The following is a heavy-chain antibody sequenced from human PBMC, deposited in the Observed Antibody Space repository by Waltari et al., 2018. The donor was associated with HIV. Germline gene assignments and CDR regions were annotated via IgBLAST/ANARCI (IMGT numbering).Heavy chain of an antibody. V-gene: IGHV3-9*01. CDR3: AKGGSHLTIFEAWFDS. Sequence: EVQLVESGGGLVQPGRSLRLSCAASGFTFDDYTRPWVRQSPGKGLEWVSGISWNSGITDYGDSVKGRFTISRDNAKNSLYLQMNSLTVEDTAFYYCAKGGSHLTIFEAWFDSWGQGTLVTVSS. CDR1: GFTFDDYT. CDR2: ISWNSGIT. J-gene: IGHJ5*01. D-gene: IGHD3-3*01.